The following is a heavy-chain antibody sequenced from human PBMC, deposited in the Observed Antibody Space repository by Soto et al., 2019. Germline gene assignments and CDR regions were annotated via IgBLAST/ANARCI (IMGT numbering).Heavy chain of an antibody. CDR1: GFTFSSYA. CDR2: ISGSGGST. CDR3: AKDGITMIVVVIYYFDY. J-gene: IGHJ4*02. V-gene: IGHV3-23*01. D-gene: IGHD3-22*01. Sequence: GGSLRLSCAASGFTFSSYAMSWVRQAPGKGLEWVSAISGSGGSTYYADSVKGRFTISRDNSKNTLYLQMNSLRAEDTAVYYCAKDGITMIVVVIYYFDYWGQGTLVTVSS.